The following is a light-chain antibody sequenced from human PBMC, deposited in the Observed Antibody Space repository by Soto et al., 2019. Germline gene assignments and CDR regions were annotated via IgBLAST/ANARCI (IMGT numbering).Light chain of an antibody. J-gene: IGKJ5*01. Sequence: DIQMTQSPSALFASVGDRVSIPCRASQDISNFLVWFQLKPGKVPKRLIYSASSLQSGVPSRFSGSRSGTEFTLTISSLQPEDFATYYCLQHKSYPITFGQGTRLEIK. CDR1: QDISNF. CDR3: LQHKSYPIT. V-gene: IGKV1-17*03. CDR2: SAS.